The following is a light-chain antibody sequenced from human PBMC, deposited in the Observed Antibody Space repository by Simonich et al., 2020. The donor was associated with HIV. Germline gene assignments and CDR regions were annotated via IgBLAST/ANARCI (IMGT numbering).Light chain of an antibody. CDR2: TAS. CDR3: QQYYSTHQ. V-gene: IGKV1-NL1*01. J-gene: IGKJ1*01. CDR1: DIISSW. Sequence: DIQMTQSPSTLSASVGDRVTINCRASDIISSWLAWYRQKPGKAPKLLLYTASRLESGVPSRFSGSGSGTDYTLTISTLQPEDFATYYCQQYYSTHQFGQGTKVEIK.